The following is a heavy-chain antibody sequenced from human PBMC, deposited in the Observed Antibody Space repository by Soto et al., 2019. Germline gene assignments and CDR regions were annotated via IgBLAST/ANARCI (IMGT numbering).Heavy chain of an antibody. CDR3: ARVHCSSTSCRGLDY. D-gene: IGHD2-2*01. CDR2: IIPILGIA. Sequence: QVQLVQSGAEVKKPGSSVKVSCKASGGTFSSYTISWVRQAPGQGLEWMGRIIPILGIANYAQKFQGRVTITADKSXITAYMELSSLRSEDTAVYYCARVHCSSTSCRGLDYWGQGTLVTVSS. CDR1: GGTFSSYT. J-gene: IGHJ4*02. V-gene: IGHV1-69*02.